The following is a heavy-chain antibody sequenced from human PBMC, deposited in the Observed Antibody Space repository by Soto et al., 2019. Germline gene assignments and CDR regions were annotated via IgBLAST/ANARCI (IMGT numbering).Heavy chain of an antibody. J-gene: IGHJ6*02. V-gene: IGHV4-39*01. Sequence: PETLSRNCTVSGCSISSSSYYWGWIRQPPGKGLEWIGSIYYSGSTYYNPSLKSRVTISVDTSKNQFSLKLSSVTAADTAVYYCARLGIAADGTGYYFGMDVWGQGTMVT. CDR2: IYYSGST. CDR1: GCSISSSSYY. D-gene: IGHD6-13*01. CDR3: ARLGIAADGTGYYFGMDV.